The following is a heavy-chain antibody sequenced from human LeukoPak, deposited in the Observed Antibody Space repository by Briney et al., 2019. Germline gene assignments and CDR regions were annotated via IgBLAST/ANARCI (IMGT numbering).Heavy chain of an antibody. V-gene: IGHV3-23*01. J-gene: IGHJ4*02. D-gene: IGHD3-22*01. CDR3: AKRGVVIRVILVGFHKEAYYFDS. CDR1: GITLRKSG. CDR2: ISDSGGRT. Sequence: GGSLRVSCAVSGITLRKSGMSWVRQALGKGLEWVAGISDSGGRTNYADSVKGRFTISRDNSKNTLYLQMNSLRAEDTAVYFCAKRGVVIRVILVGFHKEAYYFDSWGQGALVTVSS.